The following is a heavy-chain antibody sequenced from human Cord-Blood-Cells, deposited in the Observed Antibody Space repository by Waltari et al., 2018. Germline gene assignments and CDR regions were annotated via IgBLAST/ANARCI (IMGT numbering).Heavy chain of an antibody. J-gene: IGHJ5*02. Sequence: QVQLQASGPGLVQPSKAMSLTCTVSGGSISSGGYYWNGIRQHTGKGREWIGYNYYSVSTYYNPSLKGRVTISVDTSKNQFSLKLSSVTAADTAVYYCARDSSSENWYDPWGQGTLVTVSS. CDR3: ARDSSSENWYDP. CDR1: GGSISSGGYY. V-gene: IGHV4-31*03. CDR2: NYYSVST. D-gene: IGHD6-13*01.